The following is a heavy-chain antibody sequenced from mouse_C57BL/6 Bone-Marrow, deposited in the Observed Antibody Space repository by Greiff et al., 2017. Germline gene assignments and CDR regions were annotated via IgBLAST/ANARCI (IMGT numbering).Heavy chain of an antibody. CDR1: GYTFTSYG. CDR2: IYPGNGYT. D-gene: IGHD1-1*01. V-gene: IGHV1-58*01. J-gene: IGHJ1*03. CDR3: EGSSWYCDV. Sequence: EVQLQQSGAELVRPGSSVKMSCKTSGYTFTSYGIHWVKQRPGQGLEWIGNIYPGNGYTEYNEKFKGKATLTTDTASSTAYMQLSSLTSEDSAIDVCEGSSWYCDVGGTGTTVTVSS.